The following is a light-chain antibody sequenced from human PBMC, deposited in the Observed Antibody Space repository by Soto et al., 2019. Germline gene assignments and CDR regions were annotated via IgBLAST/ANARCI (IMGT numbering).Light chain of an antibody. CDR2: DVN. CDR1: SSDIGGYDY. V-gene: IGLV2-14*01. Sequence: QSALTQPASVSGSPGQSITLSCTGTSSDIGGYDYVSWYQRHTGKAPNLIIYDVNNRPSGGSNRFSGSKSGNTASLTISGLQAEDEGDYYCTSYASGSSHVVFGGGTKVTVL. J-gene: IGLJ2*01. CDR3: TSYASGSSHVV.